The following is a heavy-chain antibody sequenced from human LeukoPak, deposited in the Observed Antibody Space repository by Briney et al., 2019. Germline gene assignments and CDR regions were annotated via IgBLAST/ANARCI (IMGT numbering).Heavy chain of an antibody. J-gene: IGHJ6*03. CDR2: IYYSGST. Sequence: SETLSLTCTVSGGSISSSSYYWGWIRQPPGKGLEWIGSIYYSGSTYYNPSLKSRVTISVDTSKNQFSLKLSSVTAADTAVYYCARLRVGTLDYYYMDVWGKGTTVTISS. CDR3: ARLRVGTLDYYYMDV. D-gene: IGHD1-26*01. V-gene: IGHV4-39*01. CDR1: GGSISSSSYY.